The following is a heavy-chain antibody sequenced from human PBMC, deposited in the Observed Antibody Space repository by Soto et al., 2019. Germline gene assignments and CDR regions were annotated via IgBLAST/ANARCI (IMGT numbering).Heavy chain of an antibody. CDR2: ISKNDSPT. CDR1: EFTFSGYD. J-gene: IGHJ4*02. CDR3: ARGFSYASLGL. D-gene: IGHD3-16*01. V-gene: IGHV3-48*02. Sequence: EVQLVESGGGLVQPGGSLTLSCAASEFTFSGYDMSWVRQAPGKGLEWLSSISKNDSPTYYADSVKGRFTISRDNAKDSLYLQMNSLRDEDTAVYSCARGFSYASLGLWGQGTLVTVSS.